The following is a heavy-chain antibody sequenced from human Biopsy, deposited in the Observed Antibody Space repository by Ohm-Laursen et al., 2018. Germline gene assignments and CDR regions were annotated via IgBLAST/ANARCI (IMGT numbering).Heavy chain of an antibody. V-gene: IGHV4-4*07. Sequence: SDTLSLTCNVSGGDINNYYGSWIRQPAGKGLEWIGRIYPGGSTNYNPSLKSRVTMSVDTSKKQLSLRLRSVTAADTAMYYCASVVLGPTNDAFDLWGQGTMVVVSS. CDR1: GGDINNYY. CDR2: IYPGGST. CDR3: ASVVLGPTNDAFDL. D-gene: IGHD3-22*01. J-gene: IGHJ3*01.